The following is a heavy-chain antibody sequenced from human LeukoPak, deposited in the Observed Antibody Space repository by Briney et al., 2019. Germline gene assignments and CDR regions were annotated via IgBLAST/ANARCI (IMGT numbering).Heavy chain of an antibody. CDR2: ISYDGSNK. CDR1: GFTFSSYA. D-gene: IGHD3-22*01. CDR3: AKLIGDSSGYDDY. V-gene: IGHV3-30*18. J-gene: IGHJ4*02. Sequence: PGGSLRLSCAASGFTFSSYAMHWVRQAPGKGLEWVAVISYDGSNKYYADSVKGRFTISRDNSKNTLYLQMNSLRVEDTGVYYCAKLIGDSSGYDDYWGQGTLVTVSS.